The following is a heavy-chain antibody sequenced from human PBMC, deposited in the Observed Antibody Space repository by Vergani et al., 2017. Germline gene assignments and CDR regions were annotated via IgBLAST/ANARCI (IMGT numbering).Heavy chain of an antibody. CDR1: GGSFSGYY. Sequence: QVQLQQWGAGLLKPSETLSLTCAVYGGSFSGYYWSWIRQPPGKGLEWGGDINHSGSTNYNPSLKSRVTISVDTSKNQFSLRPSSVTAADTAVYYCALGGVMATMKGYYLDCWGQGTLVTVSS. V-gene: IGHV4-34*01. CDR3: ALGGVMATMKGYYLDC. J-gene: IGHJ4*01. CDR2: INHSGST. D-gene: IGHD5-12*01.